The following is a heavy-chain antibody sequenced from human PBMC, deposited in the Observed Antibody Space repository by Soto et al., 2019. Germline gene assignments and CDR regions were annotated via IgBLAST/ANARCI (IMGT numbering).Heavy chain of an antibody. CDR2: IKSKTDGGTT. J-gene: IGHJ6*02. D-gene: IGHD2-2*01. V-gene: IGHV3-15*01. Sequence: PGGSLRLSCAASGFTFSNAWMSWVRQAPGKGLEWVGRIKSKTDGGTTDYAAPVKGRFTISRDDSKNTLYLQMNSLKTEDTAVYYCTTGKYCSSTSCHRGYYYYGMDVWGQGTTVTVSS. CDR3: TTGKYCSSTSCHRGYYYYGMDV. CDR1: GFTFSNAW.